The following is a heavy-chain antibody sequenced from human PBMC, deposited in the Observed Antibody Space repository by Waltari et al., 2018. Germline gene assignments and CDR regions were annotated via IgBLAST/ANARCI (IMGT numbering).Heavy chain of an antibody. D-gene: IGHD6-6*01. CDR2: IYPGNSET. V-gene: IGHV5-51*01. CDR1: GYRLTNSW. J-gene: IGHJ3*02. Sequence: EVQLVQSGAEVKEPGEALKISCNGYGYRLTNSWIGWVRQMPGKGLEWMGIIYPGNSETRYSPSFQGQVTISADKSINTAYLQWDTLKASDTAMYYCARGGRSSVDTFDIWGQGTMVTVSS. CDR3: ARGGRSSVDTFDI.